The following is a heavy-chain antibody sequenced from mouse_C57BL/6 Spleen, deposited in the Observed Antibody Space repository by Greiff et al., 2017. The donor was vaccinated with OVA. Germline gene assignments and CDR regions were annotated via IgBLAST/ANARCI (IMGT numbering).Heavy chain of an antibody. V-gene: IGHV5-4*01. CDR1: GFTFSSYA. CDR2: ISDGGSYT. J-gene: IGHJ4*01. Sequence: EVKLMESGGGLVKPGGSLKLSCAASGFTFSSYAMSWVRQTPEKRLEWVATISDGGSYTYYPDNVKGRFTISRDNAKNNLYLQMSHLKSEDTAMYYCARDNYGSREAMDYWGQGTSVTVSS. CDR3: ARDNYGSREAMDY. D-gene: IGHD1-1*01.